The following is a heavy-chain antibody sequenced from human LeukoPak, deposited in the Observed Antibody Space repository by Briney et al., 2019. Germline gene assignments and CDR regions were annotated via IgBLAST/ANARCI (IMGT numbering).Heavy chain of an antibody. CDR1: GFTFSSYA. Sequence: GGSLRLSCAASGFTFSSYAMHWVRQAPGKGLEWVAVISYDGSNKYYADSVKGRFTISGDNSKNTLYLQMNSLRAEDTAVYYCARDSAFYSNYYYYGMDVWGQGTTVTVSS. V-gene: IGHV3-30-3*01. CDR2: ISYDGSNK. CDR3: ARDSAFYSNYYYYGMDV. D-gene: IGHD4-11*01. J-gene: IGHJ6*02.